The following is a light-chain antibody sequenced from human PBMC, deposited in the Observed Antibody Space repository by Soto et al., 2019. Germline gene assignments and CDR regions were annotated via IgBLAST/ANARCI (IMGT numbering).Light chain of an antibody. Sequence: DILLTQSPSSLSASVGDRVTITCRASRGISNYLAWYQQKPGKGPDLLIFAASTLQSGVSSRFSGSGSETDFTLTISSLQPEDVATYYCQNYNSALLTFGEGTRVEIK. CDR3: QNYNSALLT. CDR2: AAS. V-gene: IGKV1-27*01. J-gene: IGKJ4*01. CDR1: RGISNY.